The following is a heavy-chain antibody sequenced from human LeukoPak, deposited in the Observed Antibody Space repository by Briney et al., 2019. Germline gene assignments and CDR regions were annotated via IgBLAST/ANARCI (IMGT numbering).Heavy chain of an antibody. D-gene: IGHD3-22*01. J-gene: IGHJ4*02. CDR2: INPSGGST. CDR1: GYTFTGYY. Sequence: GASVKVSCKASGYTFTGYYMHWVRQAPGQGLEWMGIINPSGGSTSYAQKFQGRVTMTRDMSTSTVYMELSSLRSEDTAVYYCARSITMIVVGFDYWGQGTLVTVSS. CDR3: ARSITMIVVGFDY. V-gene: IGHV1-46*01.